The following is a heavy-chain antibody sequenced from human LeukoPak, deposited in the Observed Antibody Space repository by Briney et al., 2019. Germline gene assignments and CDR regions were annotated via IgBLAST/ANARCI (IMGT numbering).Heavy chain of an antibody. V-gene: IGHV3-74*01. CDR1: GFTFSSYW. CDR3: ARDRGYDFWSGYYTGIDYFDY. Sequence: PGGSLRLSCAASGFTFSSYWMHWVRHAPGKGLVWVSRINSDGSSTSYADSVKGRFTISRDNAKNTLYLQMNSLRAEDTAVYYCARDRGYDFWSGYYTGIDYFDYWGQGTLVTVSS. CDR2: INSDGSST. D-gene: IGHD3-3*01. J-gene: IGHJ4*02.